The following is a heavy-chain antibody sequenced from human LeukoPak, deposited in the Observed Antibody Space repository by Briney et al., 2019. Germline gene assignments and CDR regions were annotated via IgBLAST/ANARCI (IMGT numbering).Heavy chain of an antibody. V-gene: IGHV1-18*01. D-gene: IGHD3-22*01. J-gene: IGHJ4*02. CDR1: GYTFASYG. CDR2: ISAYNGNT. Sequence: ASVKVSCKASGYTFASYGISWVRQAPGQGLEWMGWISAYNGNTNYAQRFQGRVTMTTDTSTSTAYMELRGLRSDVTAVYYCARINPAVSYMISSHWGQGTLVTVSS. CDR3: ARINPAVSYMISSH.